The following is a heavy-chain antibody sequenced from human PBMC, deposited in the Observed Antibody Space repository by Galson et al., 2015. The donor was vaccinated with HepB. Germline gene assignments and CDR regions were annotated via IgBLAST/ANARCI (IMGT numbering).Heavy chain of an antibody. Sequence: ETLSLTCTVSGGSISSSSYYWGWIRQPPGKGLEWIGSIYYSGSTYYNPSLKSRVTISVDTSKNQFSLKLSSVTAADTAVYYCARHLAYYDILTGYYPLYPFDYWGQGTLVTVSS. CDR3: ARHLAYYDILTGYYPLYPFDY. D-gene: IGHD3-9*01. J-gene: IGHJ4*02. V-gene: IGHV4-39*01. CDR1: GGSISSSSYY. CDR2: IYYSGST.